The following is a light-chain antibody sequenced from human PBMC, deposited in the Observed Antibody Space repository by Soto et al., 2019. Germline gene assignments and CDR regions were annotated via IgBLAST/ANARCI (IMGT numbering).Light chain of an antibody. J-gene: IGKJ2*01. V-gene: IGKV3-20*01. CDR1: QSVSSSY. CDR3: QQDGSSPYT. CDR2: DAS. Sequence: EIVLTQSPGTLSLSPGERATLSCRASQSVSSSYLAWYQQKPRQAPRLLIYDASSRATGIPDRFSGSGSGIDFSLSISRLEPEDSAVYFCQQDGSSPYTFGQGTKLEIK.